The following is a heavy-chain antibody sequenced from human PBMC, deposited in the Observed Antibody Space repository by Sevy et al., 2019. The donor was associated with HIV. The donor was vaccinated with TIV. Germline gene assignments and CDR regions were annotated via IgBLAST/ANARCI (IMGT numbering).Heavy chain of an antibody. CDR2: IYYSGAT. CDR3: ARGGSLDAFDI. CDR1: GGSISRYY. D-gene: IGHD5-12*01. J-gene: IGHJ3*02. Sequence: SETLSLICTVSGGSISRYYWSWIRQPPGKGLEWIGYIYYSGATSYNPSLKSRVTISVDTSKNKFFLNLRSVTEADTAVYYCARGGSLDAFDIWGQGTMVTVSS. V-gene: IGHV4-59*01.